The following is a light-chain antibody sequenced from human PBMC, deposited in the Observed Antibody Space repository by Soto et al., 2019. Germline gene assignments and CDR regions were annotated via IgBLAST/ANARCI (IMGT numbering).Light chain of an antibody. CDR3: RSYAGRYTYI. J-gene: IGLJ1*01. CDR1: SSDVGGYNF. CDR2: DVN. V-gene: IGLV2-11*01. Sequence: QSALTHPRSVSGSPGQSVTISCTGTSSDVGGYNFVSWYQQYPGKAPKVIIYDVNERPSGVPDRFSGSKSGNTASLTISGLQAEDAGDYYCRSYAGRYTYILGIGTKVTV.